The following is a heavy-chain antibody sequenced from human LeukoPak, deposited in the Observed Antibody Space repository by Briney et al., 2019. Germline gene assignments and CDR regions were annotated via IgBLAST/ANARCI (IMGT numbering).Heavy chain of an antibody. CDR1: GFSFSTY. D-gene: IGHD2-15*01. J-gene: IGHJ1*01. Sequence: PGGSLRLSCAASGFSFSTYMHWVRQAPGKGLEWVAFISYDGSNKYYADSVKGRFTISRDNSKNTLYLQMNSLRAEDTAVYYCARDKCSGGSCYGGYFQHWGQGTLVTVSS. V-gene: IGHV3-30*19. CDR2: ISYDGSNK. CDR3: ARDKCSGGSCYGGYFQH.